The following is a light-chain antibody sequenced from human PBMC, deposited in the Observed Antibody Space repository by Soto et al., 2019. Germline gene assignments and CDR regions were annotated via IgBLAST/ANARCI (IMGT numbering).Light chain of an antibody. CDR2: AAS. CDR1: RGVRSD. V-gene: IGKV1-6*01. CDR3: LQDYSYPRT. Sequence: AIQMTQSPSSLSASVGDRVTITCRASRGVRSDLGWYQQKPGQAPELLIYAASILQSGVPSRFSGRGSGTEFTLTIDSLQPEDFATYFCLQDYSYPRTFGQGTKVEVK. J-gene: IGKJ1*01.